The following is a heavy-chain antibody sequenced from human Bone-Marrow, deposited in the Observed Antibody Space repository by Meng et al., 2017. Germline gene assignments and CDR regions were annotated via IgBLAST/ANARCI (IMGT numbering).Heavy chain of an antibody. Sequence: ASVKVSCKASGYTFTGYYMHWVRQAPGQGLEWMGWINPNSGGTNYAQKFQGRVTMTRDTSISTAYMELSRLRSDDTAVYYCARALQGRNVLLWFGELLNDWGQGTLVTVSS. CDR1: GYTFTGYY. D-gene: IGHD3-10*01. V-gene: IGHV1-2*02. J-gene: IGHJ4*02. CDR3: ARALQGRNVLLWFGELLND. CDR2: INPNSGGT.